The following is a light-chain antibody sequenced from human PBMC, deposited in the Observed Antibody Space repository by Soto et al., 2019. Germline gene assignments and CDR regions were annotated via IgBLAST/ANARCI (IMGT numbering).Light chain of an antibody. Sequence: EIVLTQSPGTLSLSPGERATLSCRASQSVSSRDLAWYQQKPGQAPRLLIYGASNRATGIPDRFSGSGSGTDFTLTIRRLEPEDFAVYYCQQYSSSPYTFGQGTKLDFK. CDR2: GAS. CDR1: QSVSSRD. V-gene: IGKV3-20*01. CDR3: QQYSSSPYT. J-gene: IGKJ2*01.